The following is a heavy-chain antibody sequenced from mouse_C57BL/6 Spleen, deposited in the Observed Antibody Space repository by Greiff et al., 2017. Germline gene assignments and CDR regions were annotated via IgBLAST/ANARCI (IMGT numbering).Heavy chain of an antibody. Sequence: EVQLQQSGPELVKPGASVKISCKASGYTFTDYYMNWVKQSPGKSLEWIGDINPNNGGTSYNQKFKGKATLTVDKSSSTAYMELRSLTSEDSAVYYCARCFYYYGSSYFDYWGQGTTLTVSS. D-gene: IGHD1-1*01. CDR2: INPNNGGT. CDR3: ARCFYYYGSSYFDY. CDR1: GYTFTDYY. V-gene: IGHV1-26*01. J-gene: IGHJ2*01.